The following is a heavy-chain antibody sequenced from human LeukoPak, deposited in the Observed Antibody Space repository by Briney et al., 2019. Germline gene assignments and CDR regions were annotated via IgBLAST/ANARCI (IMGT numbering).Heavy chain of an antibody. V-gene: IGHV4-59*01. CDR1: GGSISSYY. J-gene: IGHJ3*02. CDR3: ARARSRDAFDI. Sequence: PSETLSLTCTVSGGSISSYYWSWIRQPPGKGLEWIGYIYYSGSTNYNPSLKSRVTISVDTSKNQFSLKLSSVTAADTAVYYCARARSRDAFDIWGQGTMVTVSS. CDR2: IYYSGST.